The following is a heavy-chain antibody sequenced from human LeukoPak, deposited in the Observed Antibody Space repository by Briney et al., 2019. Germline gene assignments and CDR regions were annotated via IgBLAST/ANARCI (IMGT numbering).Heavy chain of an antibody. J-gene: IGHJ3*02. D-gene: IGHD4-17*01. CDR3: AREGGYGDTTAAFDI. CDR2: ISSSSSYI. CDR1: GFTFSRYS. Sequence: GGSLRLSCAASGFTFSRYSMNWVGQAPGKGLEWVSSISSSSSYIYYADSVKGRFTISRDNAKNSLYLQMNSLRADDTAVYYCAREGGYGDTTAAFDIWGQGTMVTVSS. V-gene: IGHV3-21*01.